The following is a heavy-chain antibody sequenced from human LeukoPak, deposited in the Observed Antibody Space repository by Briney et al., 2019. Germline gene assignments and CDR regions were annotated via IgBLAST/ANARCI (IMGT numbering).Heavy chain of an antibody. CDR3: ARSLAGDCSSTSCLNY. D-gene: IGHD2-2*01. Sequence: GASVKVSCKASGHTFTSYGISWVRQAPGQGLEWMGWISAYNGNTNYAQKLQGRVTMTTDTSTSTAYMELRSLRSDDTAVYYCARSLAGDCSSTSCLNYWGQGTLVTVSS. J-gene: IGHJ4*02. V-gene: IGHV1-18*01. CDR1: GHTFTSYG. CDR2: ISAYNGNT.